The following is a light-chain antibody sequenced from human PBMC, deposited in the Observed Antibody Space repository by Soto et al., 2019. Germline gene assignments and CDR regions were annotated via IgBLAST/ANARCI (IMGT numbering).Light chain of an antibody. CDR1: QSVTSY. CDR2: DAS. Sequence: EIVLTQSPATLSLTPGEGATLSCRASQSVTSYLAWYQQKPGQAPRLLIYDASNRATGIPARFSGSGSGTDFTLPIDSLEPEDFAVYYCQQRSNWPLTFGGGTKLEIK. CDR3: QQRSNWPLT. V-gene: IGKV3-11*01. J-gene: IGKJ4*01.